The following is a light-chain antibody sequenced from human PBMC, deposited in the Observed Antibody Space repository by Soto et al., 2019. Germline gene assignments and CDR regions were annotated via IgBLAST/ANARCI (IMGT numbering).Light chain of an antibody. V-gene: IGKV3-15*01. CDR3: QQYNNWPNT. Sequence: EIVMTQSPATLSVSPGARATLSCRASQSVSSNLAWYQQKPGQAPRLLIYGASTRATGIPARFSGSGSGTECTITISRLQSEDFAVYYCQQYNNWPNTFGQGTKAEIK. J-gene: IGKJ1*01. CDR1: QSVSSN. CDR2: GAS.